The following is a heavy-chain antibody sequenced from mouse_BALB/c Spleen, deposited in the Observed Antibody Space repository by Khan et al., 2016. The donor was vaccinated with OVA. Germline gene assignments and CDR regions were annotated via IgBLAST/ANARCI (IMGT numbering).Heavy chain of an antibody. J-gene: IGHJ3*01. CDR2: INYSGNT. Sequence: EVQLQESGPGLVKPSQSLSLTCTVTGYSITSEYAWNWIRQFPGNKLEWMGYINYSGNTRFNPSLKSRTSITRDTSKNPFYLLCNSWTTEDTATYYCARKDYYDYDPFPYWGQGTLVTVSA. CDR3: ARKDYYDYDPFPY. D-gene: IGHD2-4*01. V-gene: IGHV3-2*02. CDR1: GYSITSEYA.